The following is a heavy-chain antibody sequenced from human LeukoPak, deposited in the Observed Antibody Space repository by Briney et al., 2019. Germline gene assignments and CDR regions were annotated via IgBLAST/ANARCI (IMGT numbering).Heavy chain of an antibody. J-gene: IGHJ3*02. Sequence: PSETLSLTCTVSGDSISTSNSYWGWIRQPPGKGLEWIGSIYYSGNTYYNASLKSRVTISVDTSKNQFSLKLSSVTAADTAVYYCARDRRIAAAGTWSRAFDIWGQGTMVTVSS. D-gene: IGHD6-13*01. CDR2: IYYSGNT. CDR1: GDSISTSNSY. V-gene: IGHV4-39*07. CDR3: ARDRRIAAAGTWSRAFDI.